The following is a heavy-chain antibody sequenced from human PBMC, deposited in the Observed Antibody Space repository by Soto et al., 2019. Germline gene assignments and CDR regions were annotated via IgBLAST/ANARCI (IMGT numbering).Heavy chain of an antibody. CDR2: INHSGST. CDR1: GGSFSGYY. D-gene: IGHD5-12*01. CDR3: ARSYSGYDPSDF. J-gene: IGHJ4*02. V-gene: IGHV4-34*01. Sequence: SETLSLTCAVYGGSFSGYYWSWIRQPPGKGLEWIGEINHSGSTNYNPSLKSRVTISIDTSKNQFSLKLSSVTAADTAVYYCARSYSGYDPSDFWGQGTLVNVFS.